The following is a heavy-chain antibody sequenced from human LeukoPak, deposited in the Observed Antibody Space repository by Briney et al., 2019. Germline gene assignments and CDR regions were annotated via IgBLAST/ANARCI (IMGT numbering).Heavy chain of an antibody. CDR1: GFTFTNYK. J-gene: IGHJ5*02. Sequence: GGSLRLSCAASGFTFTNYKMNWVRQAPGKGLEWVSSISSSSSFIYYADSVKGRFTISRDNAKNSLNLQMKSPRAEDTAVYYCARDSNLWGAAAAPGWFDPWGQGTLVTVSS. D-gene: IGHD6-13*01. CDR3: ARDSNLWGAAAAPGWFDP. CDR2: ISSSSSFI. V-gene: IGHV3-21*01.